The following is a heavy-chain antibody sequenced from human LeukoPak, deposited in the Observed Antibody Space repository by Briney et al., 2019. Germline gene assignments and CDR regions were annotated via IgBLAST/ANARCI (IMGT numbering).Heavy chain of an antibody. CDR1: GFTFSSYW. CDR2: IKQDGSEK. J-gene: IGHJ6*04. D-gene: IGHD6-13*01. CDR3: TRVLWSSWYGLQPMDV. V-gene: IGHV3-7*01. Sequence: GGSLRLSCAASGFTFSSYWMSWVRQAPGKGLEWVASIKQDGSEKYYVDSVKGRFTISRDNAKNSLYLQMDSLRAEDTAVYYCTRVLWSSWYGLQPMDVWGKGTTVTVSS.